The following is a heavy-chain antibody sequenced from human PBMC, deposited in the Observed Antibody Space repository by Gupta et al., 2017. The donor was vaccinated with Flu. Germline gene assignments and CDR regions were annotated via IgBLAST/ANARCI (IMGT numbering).Heavy chain of an antibody. CDR3: ARDRGSGYFRNLLDP. CDR1: GASIDRGTYY. V-gene: IGHV4-61*02. CDR2: IYTAGQT. J-gene: IGHJ5*02. Sequence: QVQLQESGPGLVKPSQTLSLTCPVSGASIDRGTYYWTWIRQPAGGALEWIGRIYTAGQTYYNPSLENRVTISLDTSKNQFSLRLTSMTASDTALYYCARDRGSGYFRNLLDPWGQGTLVTVSS. D-gene: IGHD3-22*01.